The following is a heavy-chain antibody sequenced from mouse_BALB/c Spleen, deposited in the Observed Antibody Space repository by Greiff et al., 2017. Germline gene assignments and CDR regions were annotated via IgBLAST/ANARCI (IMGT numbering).Heavy chain of an antibody. V-gene: IGHV5-6-4*01. J-gene: IGHJ3*01. CDR1: GFTFSSYT. CDR2: ISSGGSYT. Sequence: EVMLVESGGGLVKPGGSLKLSCAASGFTFSSYTMSWVRQTPEKRLEWVATISSGGSYTYYPDSVKGRFTISRDNAKNTLYLQMSSLKSEDTAMYYCTREKYGNYEGVFAYWGQGTLVTVSA. CDR3: TREKYGNYEGVFAY. D-gene: IGHD2-10*02.